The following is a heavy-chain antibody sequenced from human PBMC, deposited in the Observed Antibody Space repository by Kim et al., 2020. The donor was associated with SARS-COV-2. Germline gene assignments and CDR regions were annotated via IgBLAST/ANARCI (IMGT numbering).Heavy chain of an antibody. V-gene: IGHV3-48*02. CDR1: GFSFSDYS. D-gene: IGHD1-7*01. Sequence: GGSLRLSCAASGFSFSDYSMNWVRRAPGKGLEWVSFISRGSNAKYYAASVEGRFTISRDNAKNSLYLQMNSLRDEDTAVYYCARDLHGDNWNYPFGPWGRGTLVTVSS. CDR2: ISRGSNAK. J-gene: IGHJ5*02. CDR3: ARDLHGDNWNYPFGP.